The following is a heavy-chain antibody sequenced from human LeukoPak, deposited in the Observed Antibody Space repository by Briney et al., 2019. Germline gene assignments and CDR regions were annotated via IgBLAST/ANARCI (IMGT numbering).Heavy chain of an antibody. V-gene: IGHV4-4*02. D-gene: IGHD4-17*01. CDR1: GGSISSSNW. J-gene: IGHJ4*02. CDR3: ASGDDYGDYGQYFDY. Sequence: SGTLSLPCAVSGGSISSSNWWSWVRQPPGKGLEWIGEIYHSGSTNYNPSLKSRVTISVDKSKNQFSLKLSSVTAADTAVYYCASGDDYGDYGQYFDYWGQGTLVTVSS. CDR2: IYHSGST.